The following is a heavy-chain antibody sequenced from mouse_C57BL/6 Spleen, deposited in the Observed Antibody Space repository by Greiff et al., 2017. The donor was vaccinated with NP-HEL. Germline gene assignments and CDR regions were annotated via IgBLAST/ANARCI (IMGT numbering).Heavy chain of an antibody. CDR1: GYTFTSYD. Sequence: QVQLQQSGPELVKPGASVKLSCKASGYTFTSYDINWVKQRPGQGLEWIGWIYPRDGSTKYNEKFKGKATLTVDTSSSTAYMELHSLTSEDSAVYFCARSRDPAWFAYWGQGTLVTVSA. CDR2: IYPRDGST. CDR3: ARSRDPAWFAY. D-gene: IGHD3-3*01. V-gene: IGHV1-85*01. J-gene: IGHJ3*01.